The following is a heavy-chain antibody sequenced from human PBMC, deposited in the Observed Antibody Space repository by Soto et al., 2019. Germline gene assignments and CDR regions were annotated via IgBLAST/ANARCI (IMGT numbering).Heavy chain of an antibody. Sequence: SETLSLTCSVSGGSISSSSYFWGWIRQPPGMGLEWIGSVHSSGSTYYNPSLKSRVIISIDTPKNQFSVRLNSVTAADTAKYYCERHASNYISGVDSWGQGAQVTVSS. V-gene: IGHV4-39*01. CDR3: ERHASNYISGVDS. CDR1: GGSISSSSYF. J-gene: IGHJ5*01. CDR2: VHSSGST. D-gene: IGHD4-4*01.